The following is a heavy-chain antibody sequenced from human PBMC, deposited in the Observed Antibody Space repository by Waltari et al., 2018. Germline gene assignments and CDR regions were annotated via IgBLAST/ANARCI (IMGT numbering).Heavy chain of an antibody. Sequence: QVQLVESGGGVVQPGRSLRLPCAASGFTFSSYAMPWVRQASGKGLEWVAVISYDGSNKYYADSVKGRFTISRDNSKNTLYLQMNSLRAEDTAVYYCARDKEYFDWLGPFDYWGQGTLVTVSS. CDR1: GFTFSSYA. J-gene: IGHJ4*02. CDR2: ISYDGSNK. CDR3: ARDKEYFDWLGPFDY. V-gene: IGHV3-30-3*01. D-gene: IGHD3-9*01.